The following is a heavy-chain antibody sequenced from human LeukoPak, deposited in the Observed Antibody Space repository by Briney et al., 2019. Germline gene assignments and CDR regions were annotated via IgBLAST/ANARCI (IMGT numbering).Heavy chain of an antibody. CDR2: MNPNSGNT. V-gene: IGHV1-8*01. CDR1: GYTFTSYD. CDR3: ATATRWPHYDILTGYTINQGNDAFDI. J-gene: IGHJ3*02. D-gene: IGHD3-9*01. Sequence: ASVKVSCKASGYTFTSYDINWVRQATGQGLEWMGWMNPNSGNTGYAQKFQGRVTMTEDTSTDTAYMELSSLRSEDTAVYYCATATRWPHYDILTGYTINQGNDAFDIWGQGTMVTVSS.